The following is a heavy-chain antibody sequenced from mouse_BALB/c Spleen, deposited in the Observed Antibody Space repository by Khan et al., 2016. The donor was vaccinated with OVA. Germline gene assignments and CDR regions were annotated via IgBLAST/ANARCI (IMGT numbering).Heavy chain of an antibody. CDR3: ASGLKYGNFDY. V-gene: IGHV9-2-1*01. J-gene: IGHJ2*01. D-gene: IGHD2-10*02. CDR1: GYTFTDYS. CDR2: INTETGEP. Sequence: QIPLVQSGPELKKPGESVKISCKASGYTFTDYSMHWVKQAPGQGLKWMGWINTETGEPTYADDFKGRFAFSLETSASTAYLQINNLKNEDTATYFCASGLKYGNFDYWGQGTTLTVSS.